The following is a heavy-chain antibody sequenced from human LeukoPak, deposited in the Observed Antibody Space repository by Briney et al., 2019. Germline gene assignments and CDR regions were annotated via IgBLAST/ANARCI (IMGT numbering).Heavy chain of an antibody. CDR3: AREGSYSYGLNFDY. CDR1: GFTFDDYG. Sequence: GGSLRLSCAASGFTFDDYGMSWVRQAPGKGLEWVSGINWNGGSTGYADSVKGRFTISRDNSKNTLYLQMNSLRAEDTAVYYCAREGSYSYGLNFDYWGQGTLVTVSS. J-gene: IGHJ4*02. D-gene: IGHD5-18*01. CDR2: INWNGGST. V-gene: IGHV3-20*04.